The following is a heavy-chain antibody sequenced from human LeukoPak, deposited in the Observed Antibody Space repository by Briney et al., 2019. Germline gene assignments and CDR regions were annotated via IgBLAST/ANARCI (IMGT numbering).Heavy chain of an antibody. D-gene: IGHD6-19*01. Sequence: PSGTLSLTCAVSGVSISSSNWWSWVRQPPGKGRGWIGEIYHSGSTNYNPSLKSRVTISVDKSKNQFSLKLSSVTAADTAVYYCAREGGIAVAGPLDYWGQGTLVTVSS. V-gene: IGHV4-4*02. J-gene: IGHJ4*02. CDR3: AREGGIAVAGPLDY. CDR2: IYHSGST. CDR1: GVSISSSNW.